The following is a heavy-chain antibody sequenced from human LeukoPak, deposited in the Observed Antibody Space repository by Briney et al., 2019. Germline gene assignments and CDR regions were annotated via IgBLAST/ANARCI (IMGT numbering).Heavy chain of an antibody. CDR3: ARGLYDSSGYYYHY. J-gene: IGHJ4*02. CDR1: GGSISSYY. CDR2: IYYSGST. D-gene: IGHD3-22*01. V-gene: IGHV4-59*08. Sequence: SETLSLTCTVSGGSISSYYWSWIRQPPGKGLEWSGYIYYSGSTNYNPSLKSRVTISVDTSKNQFSLKLSSVTAADTAVYYCARGLYDSSGYYYHYWGQGTLVTVSS.